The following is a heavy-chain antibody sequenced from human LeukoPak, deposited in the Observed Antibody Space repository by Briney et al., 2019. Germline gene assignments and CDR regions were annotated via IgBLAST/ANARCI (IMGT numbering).Heavy chain of an antibody. D-gene: IGHD3-10*01. CDR3: AKLRGYYGSGQQITLDY. V-gene: IGHV3-30*18. CDR2: ISHDGSNK. Sequence: GGSLRLSCAASGLTLSSYGMHWVRQAPGKGLEWVAVISHDGSNKYYADSVKGRFTVSRDNAKNTLYLQMDSLSVEDTAVYYCAKLRGYYGSGQQITLDYWGQGTLVTVSS. J-gene: IGHJ4*02. CDR1: GLTLSSYG.